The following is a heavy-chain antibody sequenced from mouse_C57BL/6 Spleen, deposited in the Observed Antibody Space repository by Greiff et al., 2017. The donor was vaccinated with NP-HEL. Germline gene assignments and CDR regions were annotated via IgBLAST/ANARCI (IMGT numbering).Heavy chain of an antibody. J-gene: IGHJ4*01. V-gene: IGHV1-7*01. CDR3: AIMNYRILYAMDY. Sequence: VQLQQSGAELAKPGASVKLSCKASGYTFTSYWMHWVKQRPGQGLEWIGYINPSSGYTKYNQKFKDKATLTADKSSSTAYMQLSSLTYEDSAVYYCAIMNYRILYAMDYWGQGTSVTVSS. CDR2: INPSSGYT. D-gene: IGHD2-1*01. CDR1: GYTFTSYW.